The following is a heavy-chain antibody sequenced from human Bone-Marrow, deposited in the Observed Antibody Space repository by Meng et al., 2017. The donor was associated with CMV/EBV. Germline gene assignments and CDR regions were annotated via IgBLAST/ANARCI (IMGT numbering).Heavy chain of an antibody. J-gene: IGHJ4*02. CDR3: ARGYSYGYSWYFDY. Sequence: ASVKVSCKASGYTFSSYGISWVRQAPGQGLEWMGWISAYSGNTNYAQKLQGRVTMTTDTSTSTAYMELRSLRSDDTAVYYCARGYSYGYSWYFDYWGQGTLVTVSS. V-gene: IGHV1-18*01. CDR1: GYTFSSYG. CDR2: ISAYSGNT. D-gene: IGHD5-18*01.